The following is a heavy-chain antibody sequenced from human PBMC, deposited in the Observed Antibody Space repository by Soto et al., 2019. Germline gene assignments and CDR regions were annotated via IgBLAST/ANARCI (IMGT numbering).Heavy chain of an antibody. CDR3: VRSGHSFGGVV. J-gene: IGHJ4*02. CDR2: MFYSGRS. Sequence: SETLSLTCTVSGASMIDYYGSWVRQTPGRGLEWIGYMFYSGRSNYNPSLKSRVAISVDTSKNEISLKLHSVTAADTAVYYCVRSGHSFGGVVWGQGSLVTVS. CDR1: GASMIDYY. V-gene: IGHV4-59*01. D-gene: IGHD3-16*01.